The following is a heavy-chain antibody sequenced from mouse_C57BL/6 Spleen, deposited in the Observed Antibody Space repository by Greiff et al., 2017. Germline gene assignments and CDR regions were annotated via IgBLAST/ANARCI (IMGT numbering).Heavy chain of an antibody. V-gene: IGHV2-2*01. Sequence: VQLQQSGPGLVQPSQSLSITCTVSGFSFTSYGVHWVRQSPGKGLEWLGVIWSGGSTDYNAAFISRLSISKDNSKSQVCFKMNSLQADDTAIYYCAKNLLGGMDYWGQGTSVTVSS. D-gene: IGHD1-1*01. CDR1: GFSFTSYG. CDR3: AKNLLGGMDY. CDR2: IWSGGST. J-gene: IGHJ4*01.